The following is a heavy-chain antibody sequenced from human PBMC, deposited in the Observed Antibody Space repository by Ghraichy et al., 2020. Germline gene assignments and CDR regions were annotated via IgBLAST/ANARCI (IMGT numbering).Heavy chain of an antibody. Sequence: EGSLRLSCAASGFIFSEYSMNWVRQAPGKGLEWVSSISSSDNYIYYADSVKGRFTISRDNAKNALYLQMNSLRAEDTAVYYCARDSAVAGTDLGYWGQGTLVTITS. CDR2: ISSSDNYI. CDR3: ARDSAVAGTDLGY. D-gene: IGHD6-19*01. J-gene: IGHJ4*02. CDR1: GFIFSEYS. V-gene: IGHV3-21*01.